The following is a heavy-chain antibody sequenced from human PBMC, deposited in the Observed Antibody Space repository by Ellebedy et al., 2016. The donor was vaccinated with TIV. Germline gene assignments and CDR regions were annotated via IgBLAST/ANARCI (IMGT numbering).Heavy chain of an antibody. CDR2: INAYSGAT. J-gene: IGHJ2*01. CDR3: AKEPQIHASPWYFDL. Sequence: AASVKVSCKASGYSFTAYYMHWVRQAPGQGLEWMGWINAYSGATNYAQKFQGWVTMTRDTSISTAYMELSSLRPDDTAVYHCAKEPQIHASPWYFDLWGRGTLVTVSS. CDR1: GYSFTAYY. D-gene: IGHD5-18*01. V-gene: IGHV1-2*04.